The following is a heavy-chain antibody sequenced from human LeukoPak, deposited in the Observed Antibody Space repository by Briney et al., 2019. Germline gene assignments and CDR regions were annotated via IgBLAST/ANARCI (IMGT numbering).Heavy chain of an antibody. J-gene: IGHJ4*02. V-gene: IGHV3-30*02. CDR3: AKDFTSNTVTTIFDY. Sequence: PGRSLRLSCAASGFTFSSYGMHWVRQAPGKGLEWVAFIRYDGSNKYYADSVKGRFTISRDNSKNTLYLQMNSLRAEDTAVYYCAKDFTSNTVTTIFDYWGQGTLVTVSS. CDR1: GFTFSSYG. D-gene: IGHD4-11*01. CDR2: IRYDGSNK.